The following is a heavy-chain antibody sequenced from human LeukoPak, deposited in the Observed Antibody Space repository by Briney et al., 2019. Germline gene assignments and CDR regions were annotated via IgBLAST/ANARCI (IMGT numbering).Heavy chain of an antibody. D-gene: IGHD5-12*01. CDR1: GGSISSGGYS. Sequence: SQTLSLTCAVSGGSISSGGYSWSWIRQSSGKGLEWIGNVSYSGSTYYNPSLKSRVTISVDTSKNQFSLRLTSVTAADTAVYYCARTAVGAYAAFDPWGQGTLVTVSS. V-gene: IGHV4-30-2*03. CDR3: ARTAVGAYAAFDP. CDR2: VSYSGST. J-gene: IGHJ5*02.